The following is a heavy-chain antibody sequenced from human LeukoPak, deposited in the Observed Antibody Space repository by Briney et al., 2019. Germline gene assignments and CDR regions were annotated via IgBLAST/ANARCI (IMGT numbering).Heavy chain of an antibody. J-gene: IGHJ3*02. CDR2: INSDGSRT. V-gene: IGHV3-74*01. CDR1: GFTFSSYW. Sequence: GGSLRLSCAASGFTFSSYWMHWVRQAPGEGLVWVSRINSDGSRTSYADSVKGRFSISRDNAKNTLYLQMNSLRAEDTAVYYCARPTSYCSGGSCYHYDAFDIWGQGTMVTVSS. CDR3: ARPTSYCSGGSCYHYDAFDI. D-gene: IGHD2-15*01.